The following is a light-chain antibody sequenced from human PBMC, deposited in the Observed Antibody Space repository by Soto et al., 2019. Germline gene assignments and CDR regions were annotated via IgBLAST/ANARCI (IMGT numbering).Light chain of an antibody. CDR2: SND. V-gene: IGLV1-44*01. CDR1: TSNIGSYT. Sequence: QSVLTQPPSASGAPGQTVSISCSGSTSNIGSYTVTWFQQFPGSAPRLLMYSNDQRPSGVPDRFSGSKSGTSASLAISGLQSEDEAEYYCATWDDGLNGWVFGGGTKVTVL. J-gene: IGLJ3*02. CDR3: ATWDDGLNGWV.